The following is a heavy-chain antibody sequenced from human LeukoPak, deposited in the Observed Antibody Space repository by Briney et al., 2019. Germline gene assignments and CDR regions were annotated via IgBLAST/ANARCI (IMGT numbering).Heavy chain of an antibody. V-gene: IGHV3-21*01. Sequence: GGSLRLSCAASGFTFSSYSMNWVRQAPGKGLEWVSSISSSSSSYIYYADSVKGRFTISRDNAKNSLYLQMNSLRAEDTAVYYCARSGGSGWYGDWFDPWGQGTLVTVSS. J-gene: IGHJ5*02. D-gene: IGHD6-19*01. CDR2: ISSSSSSYI. CDR3: ARSGGSGWYGDWFDP. CDR1: GFTFSSYS.